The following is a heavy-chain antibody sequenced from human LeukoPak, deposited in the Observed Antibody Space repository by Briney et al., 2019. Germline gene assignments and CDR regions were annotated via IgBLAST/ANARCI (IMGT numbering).Heavy chain of an antibody. CDR1: GYTFTGYY. J-gene: IGHJ4*02. CDR2: INPNSGGT. D-gene: IGHD3-3*01. V-gene: IGHV1-2*02. CDR3: ARGPYYDFWSGYYGY. Sequence: GASVKVSCKASGYTFTGYYMHWVRQAPGQGLEWMGWINPNSGGTNYAQKFQGRVTMTRDTSISTAYMELSRLRSDDTAVYYCARGPYYDFWSGYYGYWGQGTLVTVSS.